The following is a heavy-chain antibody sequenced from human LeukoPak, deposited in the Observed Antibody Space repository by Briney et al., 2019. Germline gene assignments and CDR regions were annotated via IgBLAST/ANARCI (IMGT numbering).Heavy chain of an antibody. Sequence: GGSLRLSCAASGFTLSSYAMHWVRQAPGKGLEWVAVISYDGSNKYYADSVKGRFTISRDNSKNTLYLQMNSLRAEDTAVYYCARGGGGDYWGQGTLVTVSS. J-gene: IGHJ4*02. CDR2: ISYDGSNK. D-gene: IGHD3-16*01. V-gene: IGHV3-30*01. CDR1: GFTLSSYA. CDR3: ARGGGGDY.